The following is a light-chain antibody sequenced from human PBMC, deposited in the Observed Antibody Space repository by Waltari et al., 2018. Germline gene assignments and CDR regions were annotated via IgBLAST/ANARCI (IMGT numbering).Light chain of an antibody. CDR3: SSFPGGSLV. CDR2: DVR. V-gene: IGLV2-11*01. J-gene: IGLJ2*01. Sequence: QSALTQPRSVSGSPGQSVTISCTKTNSDIDPFNYVSWYQQHPGKAPKLVIYDVRVRPSGVPDRFSGSRSGNTASLIISGLQPEDEADYYCSSFPGGSLVFGGGTELTV. CDR1: NSDIDPFNY.